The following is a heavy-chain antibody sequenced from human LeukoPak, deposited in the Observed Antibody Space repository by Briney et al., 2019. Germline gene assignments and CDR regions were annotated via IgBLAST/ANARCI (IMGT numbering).Heavy chain of an antibody. J-gene: IGHJ4*02. CDR3: ATTPAVAGTY. Sequence: PGGSLRLSCAASGFTFSSYAMHWVRQAPGKGLEWVAVISYDGSNKYYADSVKGRFTISRDNAKNSLHLQMNSLRDEDTAVYYCATTPAVAGTYWGQGTLVTVSS. D-gene: IGHD6-19*01. V-gene: IGHV3-30-3*01. CDR2: ISYDGSNK. CDR1: GFTFSSYA.